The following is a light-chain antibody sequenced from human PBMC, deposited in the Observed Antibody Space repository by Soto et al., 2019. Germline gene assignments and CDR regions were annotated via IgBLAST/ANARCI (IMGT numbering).Light chain of an antibody. CDR1: QSGTSSY. J-gene: IGKJ4*01. Sequence: SLASLSGSPAQMATLACMAGQSGTSSYLAWYQQKPGQAPRLLIYGASSRATGIPDRFSGSGSGTDFTLSISRLEPEDFAVYYCQQYGSSPLTFGGGTKVDIK. CDR2: GAS. V-gene: IGKV3-20*01. CDR3: QQYGSSPLT.